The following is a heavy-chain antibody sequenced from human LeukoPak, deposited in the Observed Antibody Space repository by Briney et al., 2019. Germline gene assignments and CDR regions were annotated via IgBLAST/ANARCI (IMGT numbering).Heavy chain of an antibody. Sequence: GGSLRLSCAASGFTFSSYGMHWVRQAPGKGLEWVAVISYDGSNKYYAESVKGLFTISRDNAKNSLYLQMNSLRGEEMAVYYCAELGITMIGGVWGKGTTGTISS. J-gene: IGHJ6*04. CDR1: GFTFSSYG. V-gene: IGHV3-30*18. D-gene: IGHD3-10*02. CDR3: AELGITMIGGV. CDR2: ISYDGSNK.